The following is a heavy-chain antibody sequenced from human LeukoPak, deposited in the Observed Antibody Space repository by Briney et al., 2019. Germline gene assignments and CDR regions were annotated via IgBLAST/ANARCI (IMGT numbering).Heavy chain of an antibody. CDR3: ARAVIVVAAATQRNWFDP. CDR2: INHSGIT. V-gene: IGHV4-34*01. D-gene: IGHD2-15*01. Sequence: PSETLSLTCAVYGRSFSGYHWTWIRQTPGKGLEWIGEINHSGITDYNPSLRSRVTISVDTSKNQFSLKLSSVTAADTAIYYCARAVIVVAAATQRNWFDPWGQGTMVTVSS. CDR1: GRSFSGYH. J-gene: IGHJ3*01.